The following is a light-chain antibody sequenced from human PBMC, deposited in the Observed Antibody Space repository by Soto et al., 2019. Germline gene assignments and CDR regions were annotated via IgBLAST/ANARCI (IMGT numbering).Light chain of an antibody. CDR1: SSNIGSNF. CDR3: AAWDDSLSGHVV. J-gene: IGLJ2*01. Sequence: QSVLTQPPSASGTPGQRVTISCSGSSSNIGSNFVYWYQQLPGTVPKLLIYRNNQRPSGVPDRFSGSKSGTSASLAISGLRSEDEADYYCAAWDDSLSGHVVFGGGTKLTVL. CDR2: RNN. V-gene: IGLV1-47*01.